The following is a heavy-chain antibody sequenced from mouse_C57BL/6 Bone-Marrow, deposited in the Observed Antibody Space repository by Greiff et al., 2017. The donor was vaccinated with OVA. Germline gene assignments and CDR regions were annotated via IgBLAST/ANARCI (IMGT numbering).Heavy chain of an antibody. D-gene: IGHD2-1*01. V-gene: IGHV5-9-1*02. J-gene: IGHJ4*01. CDR2: ISSGGDYI. Sequence: LQQSGEGLVKPGGSLKLSCAASGFTFSSYAMSWVRQTPEKRLEWVAYISSGGDYIYYADTVKGRFTISRDNARNTLYLQMSSLKSEDTAMYYCTRLLDAMDYLGQGTSVTVCS. CDR3: TRLLDAMDY. CDR1: GFTFSSYA.